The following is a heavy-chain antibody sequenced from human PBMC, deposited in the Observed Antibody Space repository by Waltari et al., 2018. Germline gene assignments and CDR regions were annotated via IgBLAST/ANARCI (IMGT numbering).Heavy chain of an antibody. CDR1: GGSISTNYN. CDR3: GRIAFGDEGGYFQY. V-gene: IGHV4-39*01. CDR2: MQCRGRT. Sequence: QLQLQESGPGLVKPSETLSLPCTVSGGSISTNYNWGWSRQPPGKGLEWMGNMQCRGRTFYNPSLESRVTISLGTWKNQFSLRLSSVGAADTAVYFCGRIAFGDEGGYFQYWGQGTLVTVSS. J-gene: IGHJ1*01. D-gene: IGHD4-17*01.